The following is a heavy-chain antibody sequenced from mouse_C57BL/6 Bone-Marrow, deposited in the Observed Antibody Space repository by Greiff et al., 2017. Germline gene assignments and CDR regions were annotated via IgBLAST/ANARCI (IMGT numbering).Heavy chain of an antibody. CDR1: GYTFTSYW. V-gene: IGHV1-53*01. D-gene: IGHD2-1*01. J-gene: IGHJ1*03. Sequence: QVQLQQPGTELVKPGASVKLSCKASGYTFTSYWMHWVKQRPGQGLEWIGNINPSNGGTNYNEKFKSKATLTVDKSSSTAYMQLSSLTSEDSAVYYGARYGNLHWYFDVWGTGTTVTVSS. CDR2: INPSNGGT. CDR3: ARYGNLHWYFDV.